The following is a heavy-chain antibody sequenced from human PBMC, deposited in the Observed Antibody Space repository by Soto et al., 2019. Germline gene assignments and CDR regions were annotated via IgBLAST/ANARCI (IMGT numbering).Heavy chain of an antibody. Sequence: QLQLQESGPGLVKPSETLSLTCTVSGGSIRSSNYYWGWIRQPPGKGLEWIGSIYHSGSTHHNPSLKSRVTLSVDTSKNQFSLKVNSVTAADTAVYYCARHAMLYYYDSSGDPDYWGQGTLVTVSS. J-gene: IGHJ4*02. V-gene: IGHV4-39*01. CDR3: ARHAMLYYYDSSGDPDY. D-gene: IGHD3-22*01. CDR2: IYHSGST. CDR1: GGSIRSSNYY.